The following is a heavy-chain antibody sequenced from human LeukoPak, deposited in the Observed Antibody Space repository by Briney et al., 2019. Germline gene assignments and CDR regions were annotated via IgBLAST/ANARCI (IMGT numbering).Heavy chain of an antibody. V-gene: IGHV1-8*01. J-gene: IGHJ5*02. Sequence: GASVKVSCKASGYTFTSYDINWVRQATGQGLECMGWMNPNSGNTGYAQKFQGRVTMTRNTSISTAYMELSSLRSEDTAVYYCARGRRYYGSGSPNWFDPWGQGTLVTVSS. CDR2: MNPNSGNT. CDR3: ARGRRYYGSGSPNWFDP. D-gene: IGHD3-10*01. CDR1: GYTFTSYD.